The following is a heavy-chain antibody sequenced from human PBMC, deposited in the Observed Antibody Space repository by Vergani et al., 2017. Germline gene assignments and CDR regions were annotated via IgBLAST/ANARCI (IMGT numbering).Heavy chain of an antibody. D-gene: IGHD5-12*01. J-gene: IGHJ6*02. V-gene: IGHV2-26*01. CDR3: ARRRGGYLSPKSYYYYGMDV. CDR2: IFSNDEK. Sequence: QVTLKESGPVLVKPTETLTLTCTVSGFSLSNARMGVSWIRQPPGKALEWLAHIFSNDEKSYSTSLKSRLTISKDTSKSQVVLTMTNMDPVDTATYYCARRRGGYLSPKSYYYYGMDVWGQGTTVTVSS. CDR1: GFSLSNARMG.